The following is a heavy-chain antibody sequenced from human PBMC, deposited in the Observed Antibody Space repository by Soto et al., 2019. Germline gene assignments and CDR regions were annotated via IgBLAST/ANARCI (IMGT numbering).Heavy chain of an antibody. CDR1: GFNFITYS. D-gene: IGHD3-22*01. CDR2: ISGSAIYI. Sequence: EVQLVESGGGPVRPGGSLRLSCAASGFNFITYSLNWVRQAPGKGLEWVASISGSAIYIDYADSVKGRFTISRDNANNSLYLQMNSLRAEDTTTYYCVRDGLDYYDTERLYFDKWGQGTLVTVSS. J-gene: IGHJ4*02. CDR3: VRDGLDYYDTERLYFDK. V-gene: IGHV3-21*02.